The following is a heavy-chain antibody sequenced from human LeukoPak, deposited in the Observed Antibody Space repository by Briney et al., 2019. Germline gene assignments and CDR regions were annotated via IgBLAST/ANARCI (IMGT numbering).Heavy chain of an antibody. V-gene: IGHV3-21*01. CDR2: ISSTSTYI. CDR3: ARDERAARPNLDY. D-gene: IGHD6-6*01. CDR1: GLTFSSYS. J-gene: IGHJ4*02. Sequence: GGSLRLSCAASGLTFSSYSINWVRQAPGEGLEWVSSISSTSTYIYYADSVKGRFSISRDNAKNSVYLQMNSLRAEDTAVYYCARDERAARPNLDYWGQGVLVTVSS.